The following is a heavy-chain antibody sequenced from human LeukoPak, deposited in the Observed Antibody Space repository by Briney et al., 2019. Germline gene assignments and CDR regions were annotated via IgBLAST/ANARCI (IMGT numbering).Heavy chain of an antibody. CDR3: ARFGIVVVPAAIHDY. Sequence: ASVKVSCKASGGTFSSYGISWVRQAPGQGLEWMGWISAYNGNTNYAQKLQGRVTMTTDTSTSTAYMELRSLRSDDTAVYYCARFGIVVVPAAIHDYWGQGTLVTVSS. J-gene: IGHJ4*02. V-gene: IGHV1-18*01. CDR2: ISAYNGNT. D-gene: IGHD2-2*02. CDR1: GGTFSSYG.